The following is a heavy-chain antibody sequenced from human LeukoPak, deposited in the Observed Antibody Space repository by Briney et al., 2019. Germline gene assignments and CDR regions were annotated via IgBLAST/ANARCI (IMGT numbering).Heavy chain of an antibody. J-gene: IGHJ6*03. CDR2: INTNTGNP. D-gene: IGHD6-13*01. CDR1: GYTFTSYA. V-gene: IGHV7-4-1*02. CDR3: STKTSMAAAGTYYYYYYMDV. Sequence: GASVKVSCKASGYTFTSYAMNWVRQAPGQGLEWMGWINTNTGNPTYAQGFTGRFVYSLDTSVSTAYLQISSLKAEDTAVYYCSTKTSMAAAGTYYYYYYMDVWGKGTTVTVSS.